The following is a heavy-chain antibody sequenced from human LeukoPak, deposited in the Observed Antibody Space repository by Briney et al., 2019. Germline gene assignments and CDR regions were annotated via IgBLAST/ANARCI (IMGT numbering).Heavy chain of an antibody. D-gene: IGHD3-10*01. Sequence: ASVKVSCKASGYTFTSSYMHWVRQAPGQGLEWMGIINPSGGSTSYAQKFQGRVTMTRDTSTSTVYMELSSLRSEDTAVYYCAKARGVIFYFDYWGQGTLVTVSP. CDR3: AKARGVIFYFDY. CDR1: GYTFTSSY. V-gene: IGHV1-46*01. J-gene: IGHJ4*02. CDR2: INPSGGST.